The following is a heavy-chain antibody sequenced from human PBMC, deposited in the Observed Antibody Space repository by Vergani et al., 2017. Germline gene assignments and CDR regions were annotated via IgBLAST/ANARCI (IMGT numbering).Heavy chain of an antibody. V-gene: IGHV1-8*01. D-gene: IGHD1-26*01. CDR1: GYTFTSYD. Sequence: QVQLVQSGAEVKKPGASVKVSCKASGYTFTSYDINWVRQATGQGLEWMGWMNPNSGNTGYAQKFQGRVTMTRNTSISTAFMELSSLRSEDTAVYYCARGSQGATWGLGYYYYYMDVWGKGTTVTVSS. J-gene: IGHJ6*03. CDR3: ARGSQGATWGLGYYYYYMDV. CDR2: MNPNSGNT.